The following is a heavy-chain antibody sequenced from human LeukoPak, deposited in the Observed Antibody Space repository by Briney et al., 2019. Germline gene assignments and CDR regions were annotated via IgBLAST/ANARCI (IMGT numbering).Heavy chain of an antibody. V-gene: IGHV3-21*01. CDR3: ARDMLGYCSGGSCPFDY. CDR2: ISSSSSYI. CDR1: GFTFSSYS. D-gene: IGHD2-15*01. Sequence: GGSLRLSCAASGFTFSSYSMNWVRQAPGKGLEWVSSISSSSSYIYYADSVKGRFTISRDNAKNSLYLQMNSLRAEDTAVYYCARDMLGYCSGGSCPFDYWGQGTLATVSS. J-gene: IGHJ4*02.